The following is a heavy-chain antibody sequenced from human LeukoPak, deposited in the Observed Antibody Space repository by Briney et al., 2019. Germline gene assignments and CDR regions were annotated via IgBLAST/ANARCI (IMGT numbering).Heavy chain of an antibody. CDR2: ISSSSSYI. CDR3: ARVGSYRSEGAYYFDY. Sequence: KPGGSLRLSCAASGFTFSSYSMNWVRQAPGKGLEWVSSISSSSSYIYYADSVKGRFTISRDNAKNSLYLQMNSLRAEDTAVYYCARVGSYRSEGAYYFDYWGQGTLVTVSS. D-gene: IGHD1-26*01. J-gene: IGHJ4*02. CDR1: GFTFSSYS. V-gene: IGHV3-21*01.